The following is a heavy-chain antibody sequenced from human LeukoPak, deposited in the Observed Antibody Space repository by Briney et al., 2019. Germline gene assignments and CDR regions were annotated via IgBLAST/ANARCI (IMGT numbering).Heavy chain of an antibody. D-gene: IGHD6-19*01. V-gene: IGHV3-23*01. J-gene: IGHJ4*02. CDR2: ISGSGGST. CDR1: GFTFSSYA. Sequence: GGSLRLSCAASGFTFSSYAMSWVRQAPGKGLEWVSAISGSGGSTYYADSVKGRFTISRDNSKNTLYLQMNSLRAEDTAVYYCAKAGGHGSGWSVGDYFDYWGQGTLVTVSS. CDR3: AKAGGHGSGWSVGDYFDY.